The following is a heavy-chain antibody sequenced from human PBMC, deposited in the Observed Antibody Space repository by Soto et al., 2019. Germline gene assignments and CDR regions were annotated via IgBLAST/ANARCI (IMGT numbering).Heavy chain of an antibody. CDR3: ARGTVTTSYYYYYGMDV. CDR2: INPSGGST. V-gene: IGHV1-46*01. CDR1: GYTFTSYY. J-gene: IGHJ6*02. Sequence: GASVKVSCKASGYTFTSYYMHWVRQAPGQGLEWMGIINPSGGSTSYAQKFQGRVTMTRDTSTSTVYMELSSLRSEDTAVYYCARGTVTTSYYYYYGMDVWGQGTTVTVS. D-gene: IGHD4-4*01.